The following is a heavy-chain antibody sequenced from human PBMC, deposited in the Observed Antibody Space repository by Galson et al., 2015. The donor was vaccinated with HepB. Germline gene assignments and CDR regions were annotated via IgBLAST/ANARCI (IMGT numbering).Heavy chain of an antibody. Sequence: SLRLSCAASGFTFSSYGMHWVRQAPGKGLEWVAVISYDGSNKYYADSVKGRFTISRDNSKNTLYLQMNSLRAEDTAVYYCAKEGWYYDSSGPTWYFDLWGRGTLVTVSS. CDR2: ISYDGSNK. CDR3: AKEGWYYDSSGPTWYFDL. CDR1: GFTFSSYG. V-gene: IGHV3-30*18. J-gene: IGHJ2*01. D-gene: IGHD3-22*01.